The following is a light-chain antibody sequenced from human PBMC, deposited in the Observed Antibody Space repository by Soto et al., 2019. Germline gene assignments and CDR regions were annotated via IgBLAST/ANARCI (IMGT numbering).Light chain of an antibody. CDR1: SGSVSTSYF. V-gene: IGLV8-61*01. CDR2: NTN. CDR3: VLYMGSGIWV. Sequence: QTVVTQEPSFSVSPGGTVTLTCGLSSGSVSTSYFPSWYQQTPGQAPRTLIYNTNTRSSGVPDRFSGSSLGNKAALTITGAQADDESDYYCVLYMGSGIWVFGGGTKLTVL. J-gene: IGLJ3*02.